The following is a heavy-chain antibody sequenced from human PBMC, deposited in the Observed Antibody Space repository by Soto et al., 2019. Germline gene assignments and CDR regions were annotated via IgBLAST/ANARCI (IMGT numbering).Heavy chain of an antibody. CDR1: GFTFSSYA. D-gene: IGHD5-12*01. Sequence: PGGSLRLSCAASGFTFSSYAMHWVRQAPGKGLEYVAAISSDGGSTYYANSVKGRFTISRDSSKNTLFLQMNSLRPEDTAVYYCARADSGYAHGYYYYGMDVWGQGTTVTVSS. CDR2: ISSDGGST. CDR3: ARADSGYAHGYYYYGMDV. V-gene: IGHV3-64*04. J-gene: IGHJ6*02.